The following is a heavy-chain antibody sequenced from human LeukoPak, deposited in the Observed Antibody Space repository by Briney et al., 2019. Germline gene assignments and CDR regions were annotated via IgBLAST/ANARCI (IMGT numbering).Heavy chain of an antibody. J-gene: IGHJ4*02. CDR3: ARDLNRYSSGWYPGYFDY. Sequence: GGSLRLSCAASGFTFSSYAMHWVRQAPGKGLEWVAVISYDGSNKYYADSVKGRFTISRDNSKNTLYLQMNSLRAEDTAVYYCARDLNRYSSGWYPGYFDYWGQGTLVTVSS. CDR2: ISYDGSNK. V-gene: IGHV3-30-3*01. CDR1: GFTFSSYA. D-gene: IGHD6-19*01.